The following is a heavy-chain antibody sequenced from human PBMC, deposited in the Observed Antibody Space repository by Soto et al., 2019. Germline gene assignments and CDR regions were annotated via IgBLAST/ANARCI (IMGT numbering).Heavy chain of an antibody. Sequence: SETLSLTCAVSVSSISSGYYLGWIRHPPGKGLEWIGSIYHSGSTYYNPSLKSRVTISVDTSKNQFSLKLSSVTAADTAVYYCARRIAVADNRWFDPWGQGTQVTVSS. CDR1: VSSISSGYY. CDR3: ARRIAVADNRWFDP. CDR2: IYHSGST. J-gene: IGHJ5*02. V-gene: IGHV4-38-2*01. D-gene: IGHD6-19*01.